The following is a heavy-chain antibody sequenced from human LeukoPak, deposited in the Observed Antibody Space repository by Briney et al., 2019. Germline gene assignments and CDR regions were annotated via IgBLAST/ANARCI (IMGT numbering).Heavy chain of an antibody. CDR1: GYTFTSYH. D-gene: IGHD3-10*01. CDR2: MNPNSGDT. Sequence: ASVKVSCKASGYTFTSYHINWVRQATGQGLEWMGWMNPNSGDTGYAQKFQGRVTMTTNTSIRTAYIELSSLRSEDTAVYYCARPSGGWYYYYMDVWGKGTTVTVSS. J-gene: IGHJ6*03. CDR3: ARPSGGWYYYYMDV. V-gene: IGHV1-8*01.